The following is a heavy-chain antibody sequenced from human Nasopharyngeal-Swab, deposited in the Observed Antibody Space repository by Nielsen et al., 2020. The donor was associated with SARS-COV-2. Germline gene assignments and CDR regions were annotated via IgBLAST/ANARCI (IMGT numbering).Heavy chain of an antibody. J-gene: IGHJ6*02. D-gene: IGHD6-13*01. Sequence: ASVKVSCKASGYTFTSYGISWVRQAPGQGLEWMGWISAYNGNTNYAQKLQGRVTMTTDTSTSTAYMELRSLRSEDTAVYYCARGGYSSSWYKFRPHYGMDVWGQGTTVTVSS. CDR3: ARGGYSSSWYKFRPHYGMDV. CDR2: ISAYNGNT. CDR1: GYTFTSYG. V-gene: IGHV1-18*01.